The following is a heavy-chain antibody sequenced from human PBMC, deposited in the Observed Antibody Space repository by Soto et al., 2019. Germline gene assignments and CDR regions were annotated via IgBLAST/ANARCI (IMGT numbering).Heavy chain of an antibody. V-gene: IGHV4-59*01. CDR3: ARAYGGFDNGLDV. D-gene: IGHD5-12*01. CDR2: IYYSGST. CDR1: GDSIRSYY. Sequence: LSLTFTVSGDSIRSYYWTWIRQPPGKGLELIGYIYYSGSTRYNPSLKSRVTISVDMSKNQFSLKLSSVIAADTAVYYCARAYGGFDNGLDVWGQGTGVTFSS. J-gene: IGHJ6*02.